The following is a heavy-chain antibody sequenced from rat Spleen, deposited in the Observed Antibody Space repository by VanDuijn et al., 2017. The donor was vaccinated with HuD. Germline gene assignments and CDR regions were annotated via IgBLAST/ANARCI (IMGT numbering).Heavy chain of an antibody. CDR1: GFTFSNYG. J-gene: IGHJ1*01. V-gene: IGHV5-29*01. CDR2: ISYDGSSN. CDR3: ARQEGGSYIYPYWYFDF. D-gene: IGHD1-2*01. Sequence: EVQLVESGGGLVQPGRSLKLSCAASGFTFSNYGMAWVRQAPTKGLEWVATISYDGSSNYYRDSVKGRFTISRDNAKSTLYLQMDSLRSEDTATYYCARQEGGSYIYPYWYFDFWGPGTMVTVSS.